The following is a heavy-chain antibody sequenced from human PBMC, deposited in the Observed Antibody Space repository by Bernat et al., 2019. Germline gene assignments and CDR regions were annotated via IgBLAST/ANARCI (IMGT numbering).Heavy chain of an antibody. V-gene: IGHV4-59*01. D-gene: IGHD6-13*01. CDR1: GDSISSYY. Sequence: QVQLQESGPGLVKPSETLSLTRTVSGDSISSYYWTWIRQPPGMGLEWIGYISYSGSTNYNPSLKSRVTISVDTSKSQFSLKLNSVTAADTAVYYCARGGSWFDYWGQGTLVTVSS. CDR3: ARGGSWFDY. CDR2: ISYSGST. J-gene: IGHJ4*02.